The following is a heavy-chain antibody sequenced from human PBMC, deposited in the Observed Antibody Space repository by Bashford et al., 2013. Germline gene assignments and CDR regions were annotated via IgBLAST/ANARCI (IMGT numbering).Heavy chain of an antibody. Sequence: GGSLRLSCAASGFTFSDFVMRWVRQAPGKGLECVSGIIGSGGGTYYADSVKGRFTISRENSKNTLYLQMNSLRAEDTAVYYCAKVAKTYFAMDVWGLGTTVTVSS. D-gene: IGHD5-12*01. CDR1: GFTFSDFV. CDR3: AKVAKTYFAMDV. V-gene: IGHV3-23*01. CDR2: IIGSGGGT. J-gene: IGHJ6*02.